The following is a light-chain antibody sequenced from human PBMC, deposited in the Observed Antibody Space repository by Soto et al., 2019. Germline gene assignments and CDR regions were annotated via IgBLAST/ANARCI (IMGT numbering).Light chain of an antibody. J-gene: IGKJ2*03. CDR3: QQYGSSPVS. V-gene: IGKV3-20*01. Sequence: EIVLTQSPGTLSLSPGEGATLSCRASQSVSSSNLAWYQHKPGQAPRLVMYGASSRATGIPDRFSGSGSGTDFTLTISRLEPEDFAIYYCQQYGSSPVSFGQGPSWRSN. CDR1: QSVSSSN. CDR2: GAS.